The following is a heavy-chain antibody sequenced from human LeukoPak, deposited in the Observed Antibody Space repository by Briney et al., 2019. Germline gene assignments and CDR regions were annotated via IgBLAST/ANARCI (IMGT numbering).Heavy chain of an antibody. J-gene: IGHJ4*02. CDR1: GYTFTSYY. D-gene: IGHD3-22*01. CDR3: ARDYRDYYDSSGYYPVY. Sequence: VASVKVSCKASGYTFTSYYMHWVRQAPGQGLEWMGIINPSGGSTSYAQKFQGRVTMTRDMSTSTVYMELSSLRSEDTAVYYCARDYRDYYDSSGYYPVYWGQGTLVTVSS. CDR2: INPSGGST. V-gene: IGHV1-46*01.